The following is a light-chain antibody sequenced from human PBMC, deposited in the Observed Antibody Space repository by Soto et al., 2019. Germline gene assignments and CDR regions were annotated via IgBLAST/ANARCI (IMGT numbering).Light chain of an antibody. CDR2: DAS. V-gene: IGKV1-33*01. CDR1: QDIGNF. Sequence: DIQLTQSPSFVSASVGDRVTITCRASQDIGNFLAWYQQKPGKAPKLLIYDASNLERGVPSRFSGSGSGTDFSLTVDSLQPEDTATYYCQQYDHPPYTFGQGTKVDIK. J-gene: IGKJ2*01. CDR3: QQYDHPPYT.